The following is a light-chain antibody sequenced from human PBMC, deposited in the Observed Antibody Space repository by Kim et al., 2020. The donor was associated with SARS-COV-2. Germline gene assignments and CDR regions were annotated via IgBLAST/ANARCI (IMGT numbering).Light chain of an antibody. CDR1: GLGDKF. J-gene: IGLJ3*02. V-gene: IGLV3-1*01. CDR3: QAWDSSAGV. Sequence: SGSPGQTASITCSGSGLGDKFACWYQQKPGQSPVLVIYQDSRRPSGIPERFSGSNSGNTATLTISGTQAMDEADYYCQAWDSSAGVFGGGTQLTVL. CDR2: QDS.